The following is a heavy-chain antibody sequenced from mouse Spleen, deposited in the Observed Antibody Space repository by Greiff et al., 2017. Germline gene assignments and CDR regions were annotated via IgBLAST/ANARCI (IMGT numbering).Heavy chain of an antibody. D-gene: IGHD2-3*01. Sequence: VKLQESGPGLVQPSQSLSTTCTVSGFSLTSYGVHWVRPSPGTGLEWLGVIWRGGSTDYNAAFMSRLSITKDNSKSQVFFKMNSLQADDTAIYYCAKSYDGSWYFDVWGTGTTVTVSS. V-gene: IGHV2-5*01. CDR3: AKSYDGSWYFDV. J-gene: IGHJ1*03. CDR2: IWRGGST. CDR1: GFSLTSYG.